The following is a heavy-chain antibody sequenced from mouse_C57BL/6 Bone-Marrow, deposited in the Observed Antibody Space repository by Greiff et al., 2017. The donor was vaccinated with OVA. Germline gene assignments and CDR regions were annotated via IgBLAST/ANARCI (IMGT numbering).Heavy chain of an antibody. D-gene: IGHD1-1*01. CDR1: GFSFNTYA. CDR3: VVYYYGSY. V-gene: IGHV10-1*01. Sequence: DVKLQESGGGLVQPKGSLKLSCAASGFSFNTYAMNWVRQAPGKGLEWVARIRSKSNNYATYYADSVKDRFTISRDDSESMLYLQMNNLKTEDTAMYYCVVYYYGSYWGQGTLVTVSA. CDR2: IRSKSNNYAT. J-gene: IGHJ3*01.